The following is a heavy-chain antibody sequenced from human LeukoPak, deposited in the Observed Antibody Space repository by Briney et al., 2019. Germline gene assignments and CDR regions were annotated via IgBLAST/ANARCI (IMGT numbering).Heavy chain of an antibody. Sequence: GGSLRLSCAASGFTFSSYSMNWVRQAPGKGLEWVSSISSSSSYIYYADSVKGRFTISRDNAKNSLYLQMNSLRAEDTAVYYCARDRVGYDSSGYYPTEYFQHWGQGTLVTVSS. CDR1: GFTFSSYS. D-gene: IGHD3-22*01. J-gene: IGHJ1*01. CDR3: ARDRVGYDSSGYYPTEYFQH. CDR2: ISSSSSYI. V-gene: IGHV3-21*01.